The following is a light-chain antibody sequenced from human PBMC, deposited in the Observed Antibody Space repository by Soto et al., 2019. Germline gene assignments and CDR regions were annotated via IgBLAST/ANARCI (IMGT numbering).Light chain of an antibody. V-gene: IGKV1-27*01. CDR2: AAS. CDR3: QKYNSAPHT. J-gene: IGKJ2*01. Sequence: DIQMTQSPSSLSASVGDRVTITCRASQGISNYLAWYQQKPGKVPKLLIYAASTVPSGVPSRFSGSGSGTDFPLTISSLQPEDVATYYCQKYNSAPHTFGQGTKLEIK. CDR1: QGISNY.